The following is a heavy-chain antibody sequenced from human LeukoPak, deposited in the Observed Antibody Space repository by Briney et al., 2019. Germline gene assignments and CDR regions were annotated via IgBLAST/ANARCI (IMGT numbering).Heavy chain of an antibody. J-gene: IGHJ4*02. CDR2: IRSKAYGGTT. V-gene: IGHV3-49*04. Sequence: GGSLRLSCTDSGFTFGDYVMSWVRQAPGKGVEWVGLIRSKAYGGTTEYAASVKGRFTISRDDSKSIAYLQMNSLKTEDTAVYYCTRARTYSSSWYYFDFWGQGTLVTVSS. CDR3: TRARTYSSSWYYFDF. D-gene: IGHD6-13*01. CDR1: GFTFGDYV.